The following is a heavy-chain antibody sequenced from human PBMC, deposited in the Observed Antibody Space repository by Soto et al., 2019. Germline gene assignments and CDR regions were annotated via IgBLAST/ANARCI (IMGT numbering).Heavy chain of an antibody. CDR1: GFTFSSYE. D-gene: IGHD3-9*01. CDR3: ARDVDNVLTGLSDAFDV. J-gene: IGHJ3*01. CDR2: ITTSSSPT. Sequence: GSLRLSCAASGFTFSSYEMNWVRQAPGKGLEWVSYITTSSSPTYYADSVKGRFTISRDNAKNSLYLQMNSLRDEDTAVYYCARDVDNVLTGLSDAFDVWGQGTMVTVSS. V-gene: IGHV3-48*03.